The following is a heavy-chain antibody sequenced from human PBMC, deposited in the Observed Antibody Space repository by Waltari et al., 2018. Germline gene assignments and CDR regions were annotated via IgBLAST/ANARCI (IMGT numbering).Heavy chain of an antibody. Sequence: VQLVESGGGLVQPGGSLRLSCAASGSTFSSYAMSWVRQAPGKGVVWFSAISGSGGSTYYADSVKGRFTISIDNSKNTLYLQMSSLRAEDTAVYYCAKAPSELFDYWGQGTLVTVSS. D-gene: IGHD3-10*01. V-gene: IGHV3-23*04. CDR3: AKAPSELFDY. CDR2: ISGSGGST. CDR1: GSTFSSYA. J-gene: IGHJ4*02.